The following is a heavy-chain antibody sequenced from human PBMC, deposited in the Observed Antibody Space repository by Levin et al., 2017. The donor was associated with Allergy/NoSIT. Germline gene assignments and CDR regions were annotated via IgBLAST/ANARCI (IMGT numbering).Heavy chain of an antibody. D-gene: IGHD3-22*01. CDR2: IYSGGST. J-gene: IGHJ4*02. CDR1: GFTVSSHY. Sequence: GESLKISCAASGFTVSSHYMSWVRQAPGKGLEWVSVIYSGGSTYYADSVKGRFTISRDNSKNTLYLQMNSLRAEDTAVYYCARDGADYYDSSGYFDYWGQGTLVTVSS. CDR3: ARDGADYYDSSGYFDY. V-gene: IGHV3-66*01.